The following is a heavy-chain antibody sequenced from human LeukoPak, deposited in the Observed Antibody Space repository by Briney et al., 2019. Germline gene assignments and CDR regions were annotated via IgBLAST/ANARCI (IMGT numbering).Heavy chain of an antibody. CDR2: ISAYNGNT. J-gene: IGHJ3*02. D-gene: IGHD3-9*01. CDR1: AYTFTNYG. Sequence: GAPVKVSCKASAYTFTNYGISWVRQSPGQGLEWMGWISAYNGNTNYAQKLQGRVTMTTDTSTSTAYMELRSLRSDDTAVYYCARDLMNWLLRLASSTHDAFDIWSQGTMVTVSP. CDR3: ARDLMNWLLRLASSTHDAFDI. V-gene: IGHV1-18*01.